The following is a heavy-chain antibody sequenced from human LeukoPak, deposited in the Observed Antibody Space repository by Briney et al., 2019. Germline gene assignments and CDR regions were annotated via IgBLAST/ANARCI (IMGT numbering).Heavy chain of an antibody. Sequence: ASVKVSCKASGYTFTSYGISWVRQAPGQGLEWMGWISAYNGNTNYAQKFQGRVTMTTDTSTSTAYMELRSLRSDDTAVYYCARDPSIAVAGTHFDYCGQGTLVTVSS. D-gene: IGHD6-19*01. CDR3: ARDPSIAVAGTHFDY. CDR1: GYTFTSYG. CDR2: ISAYNGNT. J-gene: IGHJ4*02. V-gene: IGHV1-18*01.